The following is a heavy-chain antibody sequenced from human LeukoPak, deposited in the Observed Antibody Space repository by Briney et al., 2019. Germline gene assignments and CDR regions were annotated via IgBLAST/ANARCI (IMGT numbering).Heavy chain of an antibody. D-gene: IGHD3-22*01. CDR2: ISSSSSYI. CDR3: ARATRDYYGSSAIGY. CDR1: GFTFSSYS. V-gene: IGHV3-21*01. Sequence: PGGSLRLSCAASGFTFSSYSMNWVRQAPGKGLEWVSSISSSSSYIYYADSVKGRFTISRDNAKNSLYLQMNSLRAEDTAVYYCARATRDYYGSSAIGYWGQGTLVTVSS. J-gene: IGHJ4*02.